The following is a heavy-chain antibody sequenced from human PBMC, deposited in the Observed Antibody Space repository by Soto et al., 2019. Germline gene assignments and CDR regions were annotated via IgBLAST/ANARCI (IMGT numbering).Heavy chain of an antibody. V-gene: IGHV5-10-1*01. Sequence: EVQLVQSGAEVKKPGESLRISCKGSGYSFTSYWISWVRQMPGKGLEWMGRIDPSDSYTNYSPSFQGHVTISADKSISTACLQWSSLKASDTAMYYCARLAMVRGVPTYGMEVWGQGTTVTVSS. CDR1: GYSFTSYW. CDR3: ARLAMVRGVPTYGMEV. CDR2: IDPSDSYT. J-gene: IGHJ6*02. D-gene: IGHD3-10*01.